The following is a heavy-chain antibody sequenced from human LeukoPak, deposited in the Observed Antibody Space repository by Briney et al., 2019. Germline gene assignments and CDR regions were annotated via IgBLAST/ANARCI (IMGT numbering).Heavy chain of an antibody. D-gene: IGHD5-18*01. Sequence: PGGSLRLSCAASGFTFSSYAMHWVRQAPGKGLEWVAVISYDGSNKYYADSVKGRFTISRDNSKNTLYLQMNSLRAEDTAVYYCARGRSYGQTTYYFDYWGQGTLVTVSS. V-gene: IGHV3-30-3*01. J-gene: IGHJ4*02. CDR3: ARGRSYGQTTYYFDY. CDR1: GFTFSSYA. CDR2: ISYDGSNK.